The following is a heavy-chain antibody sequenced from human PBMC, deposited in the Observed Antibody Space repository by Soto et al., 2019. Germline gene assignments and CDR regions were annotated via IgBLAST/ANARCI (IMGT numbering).Heavy chain of an antibody. CDR1: GYSFTSYW. D-gene: IGHD3-9*01. Sequence: GESLKISCKGSGYSFTSYWIGWVRQMPGKGLEWMGIIYPGDSDTRYSPSFQGQVTISVDKSISTAYLQWSSLKASDTAMYYCARSGRYFDWTRLGAFDIWGQGTMVTVSS. V-gene: IGHV5-51*01. CDR3: ARSGRYFDWTRLGAFDI. J-gene: IGHJ3*02. CDR2: IYPGDSDT.